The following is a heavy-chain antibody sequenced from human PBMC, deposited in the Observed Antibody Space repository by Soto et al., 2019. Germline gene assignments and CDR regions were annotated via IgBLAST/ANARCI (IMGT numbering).Heavy chain of an antibody. D-gene: IGHD2-15*01. CDR3: ARDKPDCSGGSGYHLDY. Sequence: QVQLVKSGAEVKKPGASVKVSCKAAGYTFTSYGIHWVRQAPGQRLEWMGWINGGNGNTKYSQKFQGRVTITRDTSASTAYMELSSLRSEDTAVYYCARDKPDCSGGSGYHLDYWGQGALVTVSS. V-gene: IGHV1-3*01. CDR2: INGGNGNT. CDR1: GYTFTSYG. J-gene: IGHJ4*02.